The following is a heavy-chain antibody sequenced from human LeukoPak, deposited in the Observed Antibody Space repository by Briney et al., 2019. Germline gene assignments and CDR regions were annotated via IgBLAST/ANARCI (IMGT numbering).Heavy chain of an antibody. CDR2: INSDASST. D-gene: IGHD3-10*01. Sequence: GGSLRLSCAASGFTFSNYWMHWVRQAPGKGLVWVSRINSDASSTTYADSVKGRFTISRDNAKNTLYLQMNSLRAEDTAVYYCATYLYKTLDYWGQGTLVTVSS. CDR3: ATYLYKTLDY. J-gene: IGHJ4*02. CDR1: GFTFSNYW. V-gene: IGHV3-74*01.